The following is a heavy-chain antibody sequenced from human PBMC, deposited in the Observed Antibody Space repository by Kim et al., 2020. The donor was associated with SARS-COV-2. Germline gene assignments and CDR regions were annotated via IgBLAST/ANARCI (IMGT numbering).Heavy chain of an antibody. CDR1: GFTFSSYE. CDR3: ALYSGRTRGYYYYGMDV. Sequence: GGSLRLSCAASGFTFSSYEMNWVRQAPGKGLEWVSYISSSGSTIYYADSVKGRFTISRDNAKNSLYLQMNSLRAEDTAVYYCALYSGRTRGYYYYGMDVWGQGTTVTVSS. V-gene: IGHV3-48*03. D-gene: IGHD1-26*01. J-gene: IGHJ6*02. CDR2: ISSSGSTI.